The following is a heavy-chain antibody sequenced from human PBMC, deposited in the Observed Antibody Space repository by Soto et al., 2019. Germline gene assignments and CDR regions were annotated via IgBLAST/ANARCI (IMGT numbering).Heavy chain of an antibody. D-gene: IGHD2-21*02. J-gene: IGHJ6*02. CDR2: IYWDDDK. Sequence: QITLKESGPTLVKPTQTLTLTCTFSAFSLSTGGVGVGWIRQPPGKALEWLALIYWDDDKRYSPSLRSRLTITKDTSKNQVVLTMTNMDPVDTATYYCIQSRCGGDCLQSYASYYYYGRDVWGQGTPVTVSS. CDR3: IQSRCGGDCLQSYASYYYYGRDV. CDR1: AFSLSTGGVG. V-gene: IGHV2-5*02.